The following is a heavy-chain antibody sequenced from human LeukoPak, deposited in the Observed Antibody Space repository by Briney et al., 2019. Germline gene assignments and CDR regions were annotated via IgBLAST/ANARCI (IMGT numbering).Heavy chain of an antibody. V-gene: IGHV1-8*01. CDR3: ARGHKYYDFWSGYPPLDAFDI. J-gene: IGHJ3*02. CDR2: MNPNSGNT. D-gene: IGHD3-3*01. Sequence: ASVKVSCKASGYTFTSYDINWVRQATGQGLEWMGWMNPNSGNTDYAQKFQGRVTMTRNTSISTAYMELSRLRSEDTAVYYCARGHKYYDFWSGYPPLDAFDIWGQGTMVTVSS. CDR1: GYTFTSYD.